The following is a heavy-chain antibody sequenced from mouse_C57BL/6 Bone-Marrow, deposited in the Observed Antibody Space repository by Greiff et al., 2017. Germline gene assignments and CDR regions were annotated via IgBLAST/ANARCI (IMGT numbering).Heavy chain of an antibody. CDR3: TTGGSSYY. J-gene: IGHJ2*01. CDR1: GFNIKDDY. Sequence: VQLQQPGAELVRPGASVKLSCTASGFNIKDDYMHWVKQRPEQGLEWIGWIDPENGDTEYASKFQGKATITADTSSNTAYLQLSSLTSEDTAVYYCTTGGSSYYWGQGTTLTVSS. CDR2: IDPENGDT. D-gene: IGHD1-1*01. V-gene: IGHV14-4*01.